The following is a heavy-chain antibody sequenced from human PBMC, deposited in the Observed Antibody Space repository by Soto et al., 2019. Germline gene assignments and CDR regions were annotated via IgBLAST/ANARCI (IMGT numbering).Heavy chain of an antibody. CDR2: IFSDNER. CDR3: ARIPRRYGMDV. J-gene: IGHJ6*02. CDR1: GFSLTAGKMG. V-gene: IGHV2-26*01. Sequence: SGPTLVNPTETLTLTCTVSGFSLTAGKMGVSWIRQPPGKALEWLAHIFSDNERSYSTSLQGRLTISKDTSGSQVVLSMTNVDPVDTATYYCARIPRRYGMDVWGQGTTVTVSS.